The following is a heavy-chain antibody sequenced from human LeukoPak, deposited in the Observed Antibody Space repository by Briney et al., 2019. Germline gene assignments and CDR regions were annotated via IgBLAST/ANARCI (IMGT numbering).Heavy chain of an antibody. CDR3: ARDPSSSWYVDY. V-gene: IGHV3-74*01. CDR2: ISSDGSIT. CDR1: GFTFSTYW. J-gene: IGHJ4*02. Sequence: GGSLRLSCAASGFTFSTYWMHWVRQAPGKGLVWVSRISSDGSITSYADSVKGRFTISRDNAKNTLYLQMNSLRAEDTAVYYCARDPSSSWYVDYWGQGTLVTVSS. D-gene: IGHD6-13*01.